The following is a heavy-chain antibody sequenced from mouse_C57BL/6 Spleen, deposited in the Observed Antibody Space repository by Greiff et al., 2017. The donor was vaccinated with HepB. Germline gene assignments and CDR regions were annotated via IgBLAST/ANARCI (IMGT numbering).Heavy chain of an antibody. CDR2: ISYSGST. D-gene: IGHD4-1*01. J-gene: IGHJ3*01. CDR3: ARGANWEEGFAD. CDR1: GYSITSGYD. Sequence: EVKVEESGPGMVKPSQSLSLTCTVTGYSITSGYDWHWIRHFPGNKLEWMGYISYSGSTNYNPSLKSRISITHDTSKNHFFLKLNSVTTEDTATYYCARGANWEEGFADWGQGTLVTVSA. V-gene: IGHV3-1*01.